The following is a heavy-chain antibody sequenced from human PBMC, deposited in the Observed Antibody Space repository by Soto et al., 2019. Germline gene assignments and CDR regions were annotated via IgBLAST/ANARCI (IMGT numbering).Heavy chain of an antibody. J-gene: IGHJ4*02. D-gene: IGHD3-3*01. CDR1: VFSLTTSGLG. CDR2: IYWDYDK. CDR3: AHRVLRTVFGLVTTTAIYFDF. V-gene: IGHV2-5*02. Sequence: QITLKESGPTVVKPTETLTLTCTFSVFSLTTSGLGVGWVRQSPVKSPEWLALIYWDYDKRYSTALKSRLTITKDTSKNQGVLTMASVDPADTATYYCAHRVLRTVFGLVTTTAIYFDFWGQGTPVVVSS.